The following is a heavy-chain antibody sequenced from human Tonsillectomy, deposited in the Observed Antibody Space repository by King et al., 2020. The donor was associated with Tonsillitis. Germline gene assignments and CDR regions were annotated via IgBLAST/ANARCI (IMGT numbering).Heavy chain of an antibody. CDR2: IGGSGGTT. D-gene: IGHD6-13*01. Sequence: VQLVESGGGLVQPGGSLRLSCAASGVNFRSSAMNWVRQAPGKGLEWVSSIGGSGGTTDYADSVKGRFTISRDNSKNTLYLQMNSLRAEDTAIYYCARRLGQQLGPFDYWGQGTLVTVSS. CDR3: ARRLGQQLGPFDY. V-gene: IGHV3-23*04. J-gene: IGHJ4*02. CDR1: GVNFRSSA.